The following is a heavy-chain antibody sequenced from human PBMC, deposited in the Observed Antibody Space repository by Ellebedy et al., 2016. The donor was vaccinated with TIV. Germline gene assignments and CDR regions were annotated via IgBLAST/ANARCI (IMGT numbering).Heavy chain of an antibody. CDR2: IYYSGST. V-gene: IGHV4-39*01. J-gene: IGHJ4*02. Sequence: MPSETLSLTCTVSGGSISSSSYYWGWIRQPPGKGLEWIGSIYYSGSTYYNPSLKSRVTISVDTSKNQFSLKLSSVTAADTAVYYCARQGHSSGWYVGEYYFDYWGQGTLVTVSP. CDR3: ARQGHSSGWYVGEYYFDY. CDR1: GGSISSSSYY. D-gene: IGHD6-19*01.